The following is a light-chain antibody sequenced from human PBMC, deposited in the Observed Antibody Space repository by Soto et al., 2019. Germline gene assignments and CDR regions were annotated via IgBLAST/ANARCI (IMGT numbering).Light chain of an antibody. Sequence: QAVVTQPPSASGSPGQSVTISCTGTSSDVGGYNYVSWYQQHPGKAPKLMIYEVSKRPSGVPDRFSGSKSGNTASLTVSGLQAEDEADYYCSSYTSDSTPVLFGGGTKLTVL. J-gene: IGLJ2*01. CDR1: SSDVGGYNY. CDR3: SSYTSDSTPVL. CDR2: EVS. V-gene: IGLV2-8*01.